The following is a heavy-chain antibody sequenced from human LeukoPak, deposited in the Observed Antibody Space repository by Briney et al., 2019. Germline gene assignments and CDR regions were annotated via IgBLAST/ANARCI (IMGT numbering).Heavy chain of an antibody. J-gene: IGHJ4*02. V-gene: IGHV4-4*02. CDR2: IYHSGST. Sequence: SGTLSLTCAVSGGSISSSNWWSWVRQPPGKGLGWIGEIYHSGSTNYNPSLKSRVTISVDKSKNQCSLKLSSVTAADTAVYYCARGIYSSGWPYYFDYWGQGTLVTVSS. CDR1: GGSISSSNW. D-gene: IGHD6-19*01. CDR3: ARGIYSSGWPYYFDY.